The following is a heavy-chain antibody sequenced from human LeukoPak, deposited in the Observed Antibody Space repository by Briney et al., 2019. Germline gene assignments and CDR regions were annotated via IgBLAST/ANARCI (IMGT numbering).Heavy chain of an antibody. J-gene: IGHJ6*02. CDR3: ARVGRITMVRGVIMGPYYYYGMDV. V-gene: IGHV3-7*01. Sequence: PGGSLRLSCAASGFTFSSYWMSWVRQAPGKGLEWVANIKQDGSEKYYVDSVKGRFTISRDNAKNSLYLQMNSLRAEDTAVYYCARVGRITMVRGVIMGPYYYYGMDVCGQGTTVTVS. D-gene: IGHD3-10*01. CDR2: IKQDGSEK. CDR1: GFTFSSYW.